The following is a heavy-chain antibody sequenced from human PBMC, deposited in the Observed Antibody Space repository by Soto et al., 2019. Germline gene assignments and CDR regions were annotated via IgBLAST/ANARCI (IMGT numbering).Heavy chain of an antibody. CDR2: IHYSGDT. Sequence: SEALSLTFSVFGGSIISTTYHWGWIRQPPGNGLEWIGNIHYSGDTHYNPSLKSRVTMSLDTSKNQFSLTLTSVTAADTSVYVCARFLSSGWFYYYYYMDVWGKGTTVTVSS. CDR3: ARFLSSGWFYYYYYMDV. V-gene: IGHV4-39*01. CDR1: GGSIISTTYH. D-gene: IGHD3-10*01. J-gene: IGHJ6*03.